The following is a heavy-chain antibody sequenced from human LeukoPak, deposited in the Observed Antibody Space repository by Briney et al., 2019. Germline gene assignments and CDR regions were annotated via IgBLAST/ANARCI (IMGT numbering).Heavy chain of an antibody. Sequence: SQTLSLTCAISGDSVSNNGAAWNWIRQSPSRGLEWLGRTYYRSKWYNDYSVSVKSRITVNPDTSKNQFSLKLSSVTAADTAVYYCARDLFEEGSSLDYWGQGTLVTVSS. CDR1: GDSVSNNGAA. V-gene: IGHV6-1*01. J-gene: IGHJ4*02. D-gene: IGHD6-19*01. CDR3: ARDLFEEGSSLDY. CDR2: TYYRSKWYN.